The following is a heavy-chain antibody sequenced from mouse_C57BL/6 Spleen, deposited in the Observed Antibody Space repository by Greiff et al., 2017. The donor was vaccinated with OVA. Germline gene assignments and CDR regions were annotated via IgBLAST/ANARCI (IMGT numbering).Heavy chain of an antibody. CDR1: GFNIKDDY. D-gene: IGHD1-1*01. CDR3: THYGSSYDYYAMDY. J-gene: IGHJ4*01. Sequence: VQLQQSGAELVRPGASVKLSCTASGFNIKDDYMHWVKQRPEQGLEWIGWIDPENGDTEYASKFQGKATITADTSSNTAYLQLSRLTSEDTAVYYCTHYGSSYDYYAMDYWGQGTSVTVSS. CDR2: IDPENGDT. V-gene: IGHV14-4*01.